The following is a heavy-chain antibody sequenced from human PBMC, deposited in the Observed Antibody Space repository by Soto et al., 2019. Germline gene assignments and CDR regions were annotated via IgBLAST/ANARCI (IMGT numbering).Heavy chain of an antibody. J-gene: IGHJ3*02. D-gene: IGHD3-22*01. Sequence: GGSLRLSCAASGFTFSSYSMNWVRQAPGKGLEWVSSISSSSSYIYYADSVKGRFTISRDNAKNSLYLQMNSLRAEDTAVYYCARGPPRITMSEGAFDIWGQGTMVTVS. V-gene: IGHV3-21*01. CDR1: GFTFSSYS. CDR3: ARGPPRITMSEGAFDI. CDR2: ISSSSSYI.